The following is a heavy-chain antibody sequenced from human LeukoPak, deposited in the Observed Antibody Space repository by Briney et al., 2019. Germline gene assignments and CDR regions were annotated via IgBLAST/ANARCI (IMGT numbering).Heavy chain of an antibody. J-gene: IGHJ3*02. D-gene: IGHD3-10*01. CDR3: AKSITMVRGVILRGDAFDI. Sequence: GGSLRLSCAASGFTFSSYGMHWVRQAPGKGLEWVAVISYDGSNKYYADSVKGRFTISRDNSKNTLYLQMSSLRAEDTAVYYCAKSITMVRGVILRGDAFDIWGQGTMVTVSS. V-gene: IGHV3-30*18. CDR2: ISYDGSNK. CDR1: GFTFSSYG.